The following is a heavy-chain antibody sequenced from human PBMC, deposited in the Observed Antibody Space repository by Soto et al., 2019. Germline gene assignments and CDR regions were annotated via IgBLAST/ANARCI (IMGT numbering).Heavy chain of an antibody. Sequence: PVGSLRLSCAASGFTFSSYWMHWVRQAPGKGLVWVSRINRDGSSTSYADSVKGRFTISRDNAKNTLYMQMNSLRAEDTAVYYCAREIMTTVAIDYWGQGTLVTVSS. J-gene: IGHJ4*02. D-gene: IGHD4-17*01. CDR2: INRDGSST. CDR3: AREIMTTVAIDY. CDR1: GFTFSSYW. V-gene: IGHV3-74*01.